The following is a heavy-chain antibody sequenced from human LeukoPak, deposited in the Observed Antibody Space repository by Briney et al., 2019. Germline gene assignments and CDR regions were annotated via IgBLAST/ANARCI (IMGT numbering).Heavy chain of an antibody. V-gene: IGHV3-66*01. CDR2: IYSNGDT. D-gene: IGHD4-17*01. CDR3: PYGDYPLTY. Sequence: GGSLRLSCAASGLTVTNNYWNWVRQPPGKGPEWISLIYSNGDTRYADSVKGRFTFSRDNSKNTLYLQMNSLRAEDTAVYYCPYGDYPLTYWGQGTLVSVSS. CDR1: GLTVTNNY. J-gene: IGHJ4*02.